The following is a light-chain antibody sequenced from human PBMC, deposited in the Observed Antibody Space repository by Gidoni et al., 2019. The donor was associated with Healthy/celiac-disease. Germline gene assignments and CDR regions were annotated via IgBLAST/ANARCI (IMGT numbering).Light chain of an antibody. Sequence: DIQMTQSPSTLSASVGDRVTITCRASQSISSWLAWYQQKPGKATKLLIYDVSSVESGVPPRFSGSGSGTEFILIISSLQADDFATYYCQQYNSYWTFGGGTKVEIK. CDR3: QQYNSYWT. J-gene: IGKJ4*01. CDR2: DVS. CDR1: QSISSW. V-gene: IGKV1-5*01.